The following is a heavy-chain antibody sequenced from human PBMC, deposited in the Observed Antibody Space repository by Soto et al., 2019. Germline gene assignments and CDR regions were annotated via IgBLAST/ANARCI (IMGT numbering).Heavy chain of an antibody. CDR2: ISSSSSYI. CDR1: GFTFSSYS. CDR3: ARELVRAAAGTGWFDP. V-gene: IGHV3-21*01. J-gene: IGHJ5*02. D-gene: IGHD6-13*01. Sequence: EVQLVESGGGLVKPGGSLRLSCAASGFTFSSYSMNWVRQAPGKGLEWVSSISSSSSYIYYADSVKGRFTISRDNAKNSLYLQMNSLRAEDTAVYYCARELVRAAAGTGWFDPWGQGTLVTVSS.